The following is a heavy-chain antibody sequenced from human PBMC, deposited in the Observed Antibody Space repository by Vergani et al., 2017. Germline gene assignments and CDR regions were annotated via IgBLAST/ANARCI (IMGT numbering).Heavy chain of an antibody. V-gene: IGHV1-46*03. CDR2: INPSGGST. CDR1: GYTFTSYY. CDR3: ARVFRELDAFDI. J-gene: IGHJ3*02. Sequence: VQLVESGGGLVQPGGSLRLSCAASGYTFTSYYMHWVRQAPGQGLEWMGIINPSGGSTSYAQKFQGRVTMTRDTSTSTVYMELSSLRSEDTAVYYCARVFRELDAFDIWGQGTMVTVSS. D-gene: IGHD2/OR15-2a*01.